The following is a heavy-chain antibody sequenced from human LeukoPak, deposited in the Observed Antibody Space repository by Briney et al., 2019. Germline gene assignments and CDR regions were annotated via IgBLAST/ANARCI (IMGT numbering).Heavy chain of an antibody. D-gene: IGHD2-8*02. J-gene: IGHJ4*02. CDR2: ISYDGSNK. Sequence: TGGSLRLSCAASGFIFSTFGMHWVRQAPGKGLEWVALISYDGSNKYYADSVKGRFTISRDNSKNTLYLHVTSLRAEDTAVYYCAKGVGYCTVIGCYHFDYWGQGTLVTVSS. CDR3: AKGVGYCTVIGCYHFDY. V-gene: IGHV3-30*18. CDR1: GFIFSTFG.